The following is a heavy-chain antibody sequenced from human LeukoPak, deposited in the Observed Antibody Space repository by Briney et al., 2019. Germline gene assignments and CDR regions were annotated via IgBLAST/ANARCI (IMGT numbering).Heavy chain of an antibody. CDR3: AMGYCSGGSCAGRYYYYGMDV. D-gene: IGHD2-15*01. V-gene: IGHV5-51*01. Sequence: GESLKISCKGSGYSFTSYWIGWVRQMPGKGLEWMGIIYPGDSDTRYSPSFQGQVTISADKSISTAYLQWSSLKASDTAMYYCAMGYCSGGSCAGRYYYYGMDVWGKGTMVTVSS. CDR1: GYSFTSYW. CDR2: IYPGDSDT. J-gene: IGHJ6*04.